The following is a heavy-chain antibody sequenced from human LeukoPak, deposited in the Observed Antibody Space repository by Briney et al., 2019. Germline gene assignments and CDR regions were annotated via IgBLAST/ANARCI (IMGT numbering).Heavy chain of an antibody. CDR2: IIPILGIA. D-gene: IGHD3-3*01. Sequence: SVKVSCKASGGTFSIYAISWVRQAPGQGLEWMGRIIPILGIANYAQKFQGRVTITADKSTSTAYMELSSLRSEDTAVYYCARDPHYSYDFWTGNWFDPWGQGTLVTVSS. CDR3: ARDPHYSYDFWTGNWFDP. J-gene: IGHJ5*02. V-gene: IGHV1-69*04. CDR1: GGTFSIYA.